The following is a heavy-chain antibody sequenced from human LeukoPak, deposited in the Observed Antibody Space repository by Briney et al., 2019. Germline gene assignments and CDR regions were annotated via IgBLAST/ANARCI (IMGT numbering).Heavy chain of an antibody. CDR3: ARAKTKVYWNFDL. CDR1: GVSINVSITRHY. J-gene: IGHJ2*01. Sequence: PSETLSLTCAVSGVSINVSITRHYWGWIRQSPGKGLEWIGYIYSSGTTNYSPSLKSRVTISVDTSKNQFSLNLSSVTAADTAVYYCARAKTKVYWNFDLWGRGTLVTVSS. V-gene: IGHV4-61*05. CDR2: IYSSGTT.